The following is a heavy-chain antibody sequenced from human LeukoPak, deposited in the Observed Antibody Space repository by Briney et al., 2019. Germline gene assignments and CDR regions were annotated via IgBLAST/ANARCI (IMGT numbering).Heavy chain of an antibody. Sequence: GGSPRLSCAVSGFNVSVNYMSWVRQAPGKGLEWVSVLYSGGSTYFADSVKGRFTISRDNSKNTLFLQMNSLRAEDTAVYYCASGTALDYWGQGTLVTVSS. CDR3: ASGTALDY. CDR2: LYSGGST. D-gene: IGHD2-21*02. V-gene: IGHV3-66*01. CDR1: GFNVSVNY. J-gene: IGHJ4*02.